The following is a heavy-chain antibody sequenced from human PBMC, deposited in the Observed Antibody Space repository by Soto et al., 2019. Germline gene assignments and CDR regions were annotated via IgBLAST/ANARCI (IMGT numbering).Heavy chain of an antibody. CDR2: IIPILGIA. CDR1: GGTFSSYT. Sequence: QVQLVQSGAEVKRPGSSEKVSCKASGGTFSSYTISWVRQAPGQGLEWMGRIIPILGIANYAQKFQGRVTITADKSTITAYMELSSLRSEDTAVYYCARDVHCSGGSCYWDYWGQGTLVTVSS. CDR3: ARDVHCSGGSCYWDY. J-gene: IGHJ4*02. D-gene: IGHD2-15*01. V-gene: IGHV1-69*08.